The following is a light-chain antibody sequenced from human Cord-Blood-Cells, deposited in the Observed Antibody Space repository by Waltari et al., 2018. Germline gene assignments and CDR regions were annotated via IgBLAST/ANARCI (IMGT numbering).Light chain of an antibody. Sequence: QSALTQPASVSGSPGQSITISCTGTSSDVGGYKYVSSYQHHPGKAPKLMIYDVSNRPSGVSNRFSGSKSGNTASLTISGLQAEDEADYYCSSYTSSSTLYVFGTGTKVTVL. CDR3: SSYTSSSTLYV. CDR2: DVS. V-gene: IGLV2-14*03. J-gene: IGLJ1*01. CDR1: SSDVGGYKY.